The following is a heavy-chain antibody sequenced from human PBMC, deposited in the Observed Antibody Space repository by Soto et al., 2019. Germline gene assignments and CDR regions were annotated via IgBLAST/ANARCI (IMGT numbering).Heavy chain of an antibody. Sequence: QVQLVESGGGVVQPGRSLRLSCAASGFTFSSYGMHWVRQAPGKGLEWVAVVWYGGINKYYSDSVKGPCTIANDNSKNTLDLQMSSLRAEDTAVYYCARAGSRGDYYYYYGMDVWGQGTTVTVAS. J-gene: IGHJ6*02. D-gene: IGHD2-21*02. CDR3: ARAGSRGDYYYYYGMDV. CDR2: VWYGGINK. V-gene: IGHV3-33*01. CDR1: GFTFSSYG.